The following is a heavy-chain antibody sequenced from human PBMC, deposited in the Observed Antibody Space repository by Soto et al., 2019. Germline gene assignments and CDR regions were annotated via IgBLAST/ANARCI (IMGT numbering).Heavy chain of an antibody. CDR2: VYYSGST. D-gene: IGHD6-19*01. V-gene: IGHV4-39*02. Sequence: RSVTCTVSGGSISRSSDYWGWIRHPPGKGLEWIGSVYYSGSTYYNPSLKRGVTISVDTCKNHFSLQLSSGTAAHTAVHYRARGSSGWGHWGQGTLVSV. J-gene: IGHJ1*01. CDR1: GGSISRSSDY. CDR3: ARGSSGWGH.